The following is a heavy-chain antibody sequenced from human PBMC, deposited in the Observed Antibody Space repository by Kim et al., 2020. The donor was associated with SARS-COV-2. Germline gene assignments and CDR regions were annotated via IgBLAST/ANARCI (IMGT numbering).Heavy chain of an antibody. V-gene: IGHV3-15*01. Sequence: GGSLRLSCAASGFTFSNAWMSWVRQAPGKGLEWVGRIKSKTDGGTTDYAAPVKGRFTISRDDSKNTLYLQMNSLKTEDTAVYYCTTVTHPRAHLGYCSGGSCLIDYYYYGMDVWGQGTTVTVSS. CDR1: GFTFSNAW. CDR2: IKSKTDGGTT. CDR3: TTVTHPRAHLGYCSGGSCLIDYYYYGMDV. J-gene: IGHJ6*02. D-gene: IGHD2-15*01.